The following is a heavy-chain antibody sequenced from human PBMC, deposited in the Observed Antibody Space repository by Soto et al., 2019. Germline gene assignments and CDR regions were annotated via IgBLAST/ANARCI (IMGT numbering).Heavy chain of an antibody. CDR1: GFTFNNYG. V-gene: IGHV3-30*18. CDR2: ISYDGSNK. CDR3: AKAVGYCSSTSCRDYYYYYGMDV. Sequence: QVQLVESGGGVVQPGRSLRLSCAASGFTFNNYGMHWVRQAPGKGLEWVSVISYDGSNKYYADPVKGRFTISRDNSKNTLYLQMNSLRTEDTAVYYCAKAVGYCSSTSCRDYYYYYGMDVWGQGTTVTVPS. J-gene: IGHJ6*02. D-gene: IGHD2-2*01.